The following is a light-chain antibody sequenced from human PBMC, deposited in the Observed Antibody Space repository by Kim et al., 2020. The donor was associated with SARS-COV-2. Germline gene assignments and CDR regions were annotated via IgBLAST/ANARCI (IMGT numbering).Light chain of an antibody. CDR3: NSRDSNDNVV. J-gene: IGLJ2*01. CDR2: GKN. CDR1: SLRSYY. V-gene: IGLV3-19*01. Sequence: VALGPPVSIPCQGGSLRSYYATWYQQKPGQAPILVIYGKNNRPSGIPDRFSGSSSGNTASLTITGTQAGDEADYYCNSRDSNDNVVFGGGTQLTVL.